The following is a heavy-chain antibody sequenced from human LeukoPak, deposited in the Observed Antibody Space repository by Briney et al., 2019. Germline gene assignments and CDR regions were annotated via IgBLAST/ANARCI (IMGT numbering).Heavy chain of an antibody. Sequence: GASVKVSCKASGYTFTSYGISWVRQAPGQGLEWMGWISAYNGNTNYAQKLQGRVTMTTDTSTSTAYMELRSLRSDDTAVYYCARDLLGGSYELPPYYFDYWGQGTLVTVSS. D-gene: IGHD1-26*01. CDR1: GYTFTSYG. CDR2: ISAYNGNT. CDR3: ARDLLGGSYELPPYYFDY. V-gene: IGHV1-18*01. J-gene: IGHJ4*02.